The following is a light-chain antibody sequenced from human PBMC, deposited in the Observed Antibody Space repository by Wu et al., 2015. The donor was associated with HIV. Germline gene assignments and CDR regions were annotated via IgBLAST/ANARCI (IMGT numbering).Light chain of an antibody. J-gene: IGKJ4*01. V-gene: IGKV1-39*01. CDR3: QQSDSPPLT. CDR2: AAS. CDR1: QTISSY. Sequence: DIQMTQSPSSLSASVGDRVTITCRASQTISSYLNWYQQKPGKAHKLLIYAASSLQSGVPSRFSGSGSGTDFTLTINSLQPEDFATYYCQQSDSPPLTFGGGTKVEIK.